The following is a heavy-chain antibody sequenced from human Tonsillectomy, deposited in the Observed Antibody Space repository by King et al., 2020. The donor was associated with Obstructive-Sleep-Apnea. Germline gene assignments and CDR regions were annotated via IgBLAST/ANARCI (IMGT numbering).Heavy chain of an antibody. V-gene: IGHV3-30*02. J-gene: IGHJ4*02. Sequence: QLVQSGGGVVQPGGSLRLSCAASGFTLSSYAMHWVRQAPGKGLEWVAFIRYDGSNKYYADSVKGRFTISRDNSKNTLYLQMNSLRAEDTAVYYFAKDRLMGIARATWAGCYLDYWGQGTLVTVS. D-gene: IGHD1-26*01. CDR2: IRYDGSNK. CDR1: GFTLSSYA. CDR3: AKDRLMGIARATWAGCYLDY.